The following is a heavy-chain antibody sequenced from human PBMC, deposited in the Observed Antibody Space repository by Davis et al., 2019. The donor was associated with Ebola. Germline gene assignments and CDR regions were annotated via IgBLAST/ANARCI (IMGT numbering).Heavy chain of an antibody. Sequence: AASVKVSCKASGYTFTSYGVSWVRQAPGQGLEWMGWISAYNGNTNYAQKFQDRVTMTTDTSTGTAYMEVRSLRSGDTAVYYCARGDRGSGTYARTPNYYGMDVWGQGTTVTVSS. V-gene: IGHV1-18*01. D-gene: IGHD3-10*01. J-gene: IGHJ6*02. CDR2: ISAYNGNT. CDR1: GYTFTSYG. CDR3: ARGDRGSGTYARTPNYYGMDV.